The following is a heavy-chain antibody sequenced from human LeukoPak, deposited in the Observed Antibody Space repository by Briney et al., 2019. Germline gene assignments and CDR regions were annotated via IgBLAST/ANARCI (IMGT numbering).Heavy chain of an antibody. CDR3: ARSDSSSSPFDI. Sequence: SETLSLTCAVYGGSFSGYYWSWIRQPPGKGLEWIGEINHSGSTNYNPSLKSRVTTSVDTSKNQFSLKLSSVTAADTAVYYCARSDSSSSPFDIWGQGTMVTVSS. V-gene: IGHV4-34*01. D-gene: IGHD6-6*01. CDR1: GGSFSGYY. CDR2: INHSGST. J-gene: IGHJ3*02.